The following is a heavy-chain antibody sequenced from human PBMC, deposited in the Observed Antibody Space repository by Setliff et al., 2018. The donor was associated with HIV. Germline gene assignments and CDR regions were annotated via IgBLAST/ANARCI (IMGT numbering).Heavy chain of an antibody. V-gene: IGHV4-39*01. CDR1: GGSFSDYY. CDR3: ARRGIAAAGSDS. CDR2: SYYSGST. D-gene: IGHD6-13*01. J-gene: IGHJ4*02. Sequence: PSLICGISGGSFSDYYWSWIRQPPGKGLEWIGSSYYSGSTYYTPSLKRRVTISVDTSQNQFSLKLNSVTAADTAVYYCARRGIAAAGSDSWGQGTLVTVSS.